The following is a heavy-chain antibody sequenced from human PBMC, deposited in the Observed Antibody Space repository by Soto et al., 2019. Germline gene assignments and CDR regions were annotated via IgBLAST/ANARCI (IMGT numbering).Heavy chain of an antibody. J-gene: IGHJ4*02. CDR2: IYYSGST. V-gene: IGHV4-59*01. Sequence: PSETLSLTCTFTGGSISSYYWSWIRQPPGKGLEWIGYIYYSGSTNYNPSLKSRVTISVDTSKNQFSLKLSSVTAADTAVYYCARRYGGNFDFWGQGTLVTVS. CDR3: ARRYGGNFDF. CDR1: GGSISSYY. D-gene: IGHD1-26*01.